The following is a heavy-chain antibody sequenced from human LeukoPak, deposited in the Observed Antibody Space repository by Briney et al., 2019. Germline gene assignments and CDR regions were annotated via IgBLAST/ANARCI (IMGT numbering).Heavy chain of an antibody. CDR1: GGSISTSNW. V-gene: IGHV3-30*03. CDR3: AIETGSGSPPLDY. D-gene: IGHD3-10*01. CDR2: ISYDGSNK. J-gene: IGHJ4*02. Sequence: TLSLTCAVSGGSISTSNWWSWVRQPPGKGLEWVAVISYDGSNKYYADSVKGRFTISRDNSKNTLYLQMNSLRAEDTAVYYCAIETGSGSPPLDYWGQGTLVTVSS.